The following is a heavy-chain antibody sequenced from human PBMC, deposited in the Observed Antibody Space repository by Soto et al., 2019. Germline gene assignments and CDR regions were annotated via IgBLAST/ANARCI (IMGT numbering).Heavy chain of an antibody. Sequence: QVQLVQPGAEVKKPGSSVRVSCKASGGTFSSYAITWVRQAPGQGLEWMGGIIPIFGTENYAQKFEGRVMITADETTSTAYMERSSLRSEATALYYSARDLIGGSKYYSGMDVWGQGTTVTVSS. J-gene: IGHJ6*02. V-gene: IGHV1-69*01. CDR3: ARDLIGGSKYYSGMDV. CDR1: GGTFSSYA. D-gene: IGHD3-16*01. CDR2: IIPIFGTE.